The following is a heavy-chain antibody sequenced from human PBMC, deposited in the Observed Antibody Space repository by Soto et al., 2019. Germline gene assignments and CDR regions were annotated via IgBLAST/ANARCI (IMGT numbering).Heavy chain of an antibody. Sequence: EVQLLQSGTEVKKPGESLRISCKGSGYRFTDFWIGWVRQVPGGGLEWMGLIYPGDSDTKYSPSFQGQVTISADKSISTAYLQWGSLKASDTAIYYCARRKYNFDSSGSYYPDAFDMWGQGTMVKVSS. CDR1: GYRFTDFW. D-gene: IGHD3-22*01. CDR3: ARRKYNFDSSGSYYPDAFDM. J-gene: IGHJ3*02. V-gene: IGHV5-51*01. CDR2: IYPGDSDT.